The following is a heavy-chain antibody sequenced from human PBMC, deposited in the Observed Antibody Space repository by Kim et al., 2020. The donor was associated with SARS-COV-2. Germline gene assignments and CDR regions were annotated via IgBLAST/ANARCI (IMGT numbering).Heavy chain of an antibody. CDR3: ARTYYDFWSGYYTVY. J-gene: IGHJ4*02. D-gene: IGHD3-3*01. V-gene: IGHV4-34*01. CDR1: GGSFSGYY. CDR2: INHSGST. Sequence: SETLSLTCAVYGGSFSGYYWSWIRQPPGKGLEWIGEINHSGSTNYNPSLKSRVTISVDTSKNQFSLKLSTVTAADTAVYYCARTYYDFWSGYYTVYWGQG.